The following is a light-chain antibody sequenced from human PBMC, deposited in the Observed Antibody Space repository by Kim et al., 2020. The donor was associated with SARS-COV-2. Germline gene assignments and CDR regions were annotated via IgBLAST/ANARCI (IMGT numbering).Light chain of an antibody. CDR1: KLGDKY. J-gene: IGLJ2*01. CDR2: QDS. CDR3: QAWDSSTSK. V-gene: IGLV3-1*01. Sequence: VCPGQTASITCSGDKLGDKYACWYQQKPGQSPVLVIYQDSKRRSGIPERFSGSNSWNTATLTISGTQAMDEADYFCQAWDSSTSKFGGGTQLTVL.